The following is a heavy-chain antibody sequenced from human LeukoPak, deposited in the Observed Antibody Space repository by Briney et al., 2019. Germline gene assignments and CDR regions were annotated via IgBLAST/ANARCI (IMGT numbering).Heavy chain of an antibody. CDR3: ARIIEGEQQALDC. CDR2: IKHDGSET. D-gene: IGHD6-13*01. CDR1: GFTFSNYW. Sequence: GGSLRLSCAASGFTFSNYWMSWVRQAPGKGLEWVANIKHDGSETHYVASVKGRFTISRDNAKKSLDLQMHSLRAEDTAVYYCARIIEGEQQALDCWGQGTLVTVSS. V-gene: IGHV3-7*04. J-gene: IGHJ4*02.